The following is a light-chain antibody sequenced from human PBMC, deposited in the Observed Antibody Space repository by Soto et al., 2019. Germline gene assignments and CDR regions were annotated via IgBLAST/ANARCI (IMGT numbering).Light chain of an antibody. V-gene: IGKV3-20*01. J-gene: IGKJ4*01. CDR2: GAS. CDR3: QQYDISPLT. Sequence: EIVLTQSPDTLSLSPGERATLSCRASQSVGSSYLAWYQQKPGQAPRLLIYGASSRATGIPDRFSGSGSGTDFTLTISRLEPEDFAVYYCQQYDISPLTFGGGTKVEIK. CDR1: QSVGSSY.